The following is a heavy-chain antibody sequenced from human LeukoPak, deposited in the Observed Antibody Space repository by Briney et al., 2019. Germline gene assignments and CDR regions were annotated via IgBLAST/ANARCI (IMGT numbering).Heavy chain of an antibody. D-gene: IGHD3-9*01. J-gene: IGHJ4*02. Sequence: GASVKVSCKASGYTFTTYGISWVRQAPGQGLEWLGRISVYKGNTNYAQKLQGRVTMTTDTSTSTAYMELRSLRSDDTAVYYCARMILLLGDVLTVPPRGFDYWGRGTLVTVSS. V-gene: IGHV1-18*01. CDR1: GYTFTTYG. CDR2: ISVYKGNT. CDR3: ARMILLLGDVLTVPPRGFDY.